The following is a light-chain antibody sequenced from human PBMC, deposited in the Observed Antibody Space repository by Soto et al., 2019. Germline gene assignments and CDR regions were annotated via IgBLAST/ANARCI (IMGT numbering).Light chain of an antibody. J-gene: IGLJ1*01. CDR1: SGYSNYK. CDR3: GADHDSGSNVGEV. CDR2: VGTGGIVG. Sequence: QPVLTQPPSASASLGASVTLTCTLSSGYSNYKVDWYQQRPGKGPRFVMRVGTGGIVGSKGDGIPDRFSVLGSGLNRYLTIKNIQEEDEGDYHCGADHDSGSNVGEVFGTGTKLTVL. V-gene: IGLV9-49*01.